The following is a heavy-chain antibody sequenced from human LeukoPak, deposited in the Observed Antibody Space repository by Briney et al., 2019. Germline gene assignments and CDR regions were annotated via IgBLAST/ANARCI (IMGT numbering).Heavy chain of an antibody. V-gene: IGHV3-53*01. CDR2: IYSGGST. J-gene: IGHJ4*02. CDR3: ARVLRYFDWLFFFDY. Sequence: GGSLRLSCAASGFTVSSNYMSWVRQAPGKGLEWVSVIYSGGSTYYADSVKGRFTISRDNSKNTLYLQMNSLRAEDTAVYYCARVLRYFDWLFFFDYWGQGTLVTVPS. D-gene: IGHD3-9*01. CDR1: GFTVSSNY.